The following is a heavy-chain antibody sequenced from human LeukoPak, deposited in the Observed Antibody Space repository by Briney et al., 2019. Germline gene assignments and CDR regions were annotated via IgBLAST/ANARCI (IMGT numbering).Heavy chain of an antibody. D-gene: IGHD6-19*01. CDR1: GGSISNTGYY. CDR3: ATLNTSGWYFDY. Sequence: SETLSLTCTVSGGSISNTGYYWAWIRQPPGKGLEWSGNIYYSGSNYCNPSLKRRLTMSVDTFKHQLSLTLTSVTAAHAAAHYCATLNTSGWYFDYWGQGTLVTVSS. V-gene: IGHV4-39*01. J-gene: IGHJ4*02. CDR2: IYYSGSN.